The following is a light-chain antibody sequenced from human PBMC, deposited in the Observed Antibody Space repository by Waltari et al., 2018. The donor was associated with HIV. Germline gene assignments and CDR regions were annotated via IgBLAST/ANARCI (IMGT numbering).Light chain of an antibody. CDR3: NSYTTSSTLHVV. Sequence: QSALTQPASVSASPGQSITISCSGTSRDVGGYHYFSCYQHHPGKAPKLMIYAVSNRPSGVSNRFSGSKSGNTASLTISGLQAEDEADYYCNSYTTSSTLHVVFGGGTKLTVL. CDR2: AVS. J-gene: IGLJ2*01. V-gene: IGLV2-14*03. CDR1: SRDVGGYHY.